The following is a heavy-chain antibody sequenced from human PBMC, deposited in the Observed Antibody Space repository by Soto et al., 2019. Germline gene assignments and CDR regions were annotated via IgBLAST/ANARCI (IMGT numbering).Heavy chain of an antibody. J-gene: IGHJ6*02. CDR2: ISGSGGST. CDR1: GFTFSSYA. D-gene: IGHD2-2*01. V-gene: IGHV3-23*01. Sequence: GGSLRLSCAASGFTFSSYAMSWVRQAPGKGLEWVSAISGSGGSTYYADSVKGRFTISRDNSKNTLYLQMNSLRAEDTAVYYCAKRAGSTPAYYYYGMDVWGQGTTVTVS. CDR3: AKRAGSTPAYYYYGMDV.